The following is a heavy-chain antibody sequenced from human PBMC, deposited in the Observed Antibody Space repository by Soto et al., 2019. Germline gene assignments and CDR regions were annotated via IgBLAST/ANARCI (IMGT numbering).Heavy chain of an antibody. CDR3: ARGGGVGYDSSGYYYYYYGMDV. CDR1: GFTFSSYA. Sequence: GGSLRLSCAASGFTFSSYAMHWVRQAPGKGLEWVAVISYDGSNKYYADSVKGRFTISRDNSKNTLYLQMNSLRAEDTAVCYCARGGGVGYDSSGYYYYYYGMDVWGQGTTVTVSS. J-gene: IGHJ6*02. CDR2: ISYDGSNK. D-gene: IGHD3-22*01. V-gene: IGHV3-30-3*01.